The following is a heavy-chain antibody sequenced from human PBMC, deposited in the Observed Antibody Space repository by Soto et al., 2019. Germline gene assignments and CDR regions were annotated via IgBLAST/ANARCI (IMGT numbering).Heavy chain of an antibody. CDR1: GGSISSSSYY. V-gene: IGHV4-39*01. D-gene: IGHD2-15*01. J-gene: IGHJ4*02. CDR3: ARHGYCSGGSCYPPKYYFDY. Sequence: QLQLQESGPGLVKPSETLSLTCTVSGGSISSSSYYWGWIRQPPGKGLEWIGSIYYSGGTYYNPSLKSRVTISVDTSKNQFSLKLSSVTAADTAVYYCARHGYCSGGSCYPPKYYFDYWGQGTLVTVSS. CDR2: IYYSGGT.